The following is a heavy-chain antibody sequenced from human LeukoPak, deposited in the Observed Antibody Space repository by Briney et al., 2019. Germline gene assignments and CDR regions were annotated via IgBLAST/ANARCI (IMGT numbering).Heavy chain of an antibody. Sequence: GGSLRLSCAASGFTFSSYAMSWVRQAPGQGLEWVSAISGSAARAHYAESVRGRFTISRDNSQNTLHLQMNSLRAEDTAVYYCAKEVVLGETNYFYYGMDVWGQGTTVTVSS. D-gene: IGHD1-26*01. V-gene: IGHV3-23*01. CDR1: GFTFSSYA. CDR2: ISGSAARA. CDR3: AKEVVLGETNYFYYGMDV. J-gene: IGHJ6*02.